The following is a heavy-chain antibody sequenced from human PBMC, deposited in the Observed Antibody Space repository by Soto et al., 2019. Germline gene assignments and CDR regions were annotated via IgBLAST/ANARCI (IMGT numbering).Heavy chain of an antibody. CDR2: IYYSGST. CDR1: GGSISSSSYY. Sequence: SETLSLTCTVSGGSISSSSYYWGWIRQPPGKGLEWIGSIYYSGSTYYNPSLKSRVTISVDTSKNQFSLKLSSVTAADTAVYYCARDQAVVTPWSQHYYYYYGMDVWGQGTTVTVSS. J-gene: IGHJ6*02. V-gene: IGHV4-39*07. CDR3: ARDQAVVTPWSQHYYYYYGMDV. D-gene: IGHD2-21*02.